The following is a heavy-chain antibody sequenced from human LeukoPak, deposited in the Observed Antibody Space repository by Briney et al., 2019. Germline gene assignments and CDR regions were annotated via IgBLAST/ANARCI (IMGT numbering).Heavy chain of an antibody. D-gene: IGHD3-22*01. V-gene: IGHV1-69*13. CDR2: IIPIFGTA. J-gene: IGHJ4*02. CDR3: ARGYDSSGYWDYPFDY. Sequence: SVKVSCKASGGTFSSYAISWVRQAPGQGLEWMGGIIPIFGTANYAQKFQGRVTITADESTSTAYMELSSLRSEDTAVYYCARGYDSSGYWDYPFDYWGQGTLVTVS. CDR1: GGTFSSYA.